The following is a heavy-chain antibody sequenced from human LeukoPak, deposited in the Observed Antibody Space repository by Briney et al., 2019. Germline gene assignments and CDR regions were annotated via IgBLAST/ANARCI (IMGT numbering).Heavy chain of an antibody. CDR2: ISSSSSYI. CDR1: GFTFSSYS. Sequence: PGGSLRLSCSASGFTFSSYSMNWVRQAPGKGLEWVSSISSSSSYIYYADSVKGRFTISRDNAKNSLYLQMNSLRAEDTAVYYCAREEEIIVLSPATIVYWGQGTLVTVSS. V-gene: IGHV3-21*01. D-gene: IGHD2/OR15-2a*01. J-gene: IGHJ4*02. CDR3: AREEEIIVLSPATIVY.